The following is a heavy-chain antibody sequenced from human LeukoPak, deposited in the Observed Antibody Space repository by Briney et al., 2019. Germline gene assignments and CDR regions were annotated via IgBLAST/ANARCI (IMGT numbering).Heavy chain of an antibody. CDR2: IKQDGSEK. J-gene: IGHJ4*02. D-gene: IGHD1-26*01. V-gene: IGHV3-7*05. CDR1: GFTFSNYW. CDR3: ARVTWGGGARFDS. Sequence: PGESLSLSCAASGFTFSNYWMSWVRQAPGKGLEWVANIKQDGSEKYHVDSVKGRFTISRDNAKNSLFLQMNSLRAEDTAVYYCARVTWGGGARFDSWGQGTLVSVSS.